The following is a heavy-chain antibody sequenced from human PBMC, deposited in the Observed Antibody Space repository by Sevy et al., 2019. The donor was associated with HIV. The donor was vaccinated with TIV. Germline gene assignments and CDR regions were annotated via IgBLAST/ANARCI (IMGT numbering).Heavy chain of an antibody. CDR3: ARGRLTGIGFDY. Sequence: ASVKVSCKASGYTFTSFDINWVRQATGQGLAWMGWMSPNSGNTGYAQKFQGRVTMTRNTSISTAYMELSSLRSEDTAVYYCARGRLTGIGFDYWGQGTLVTVSS. CDR2: MSPNSGNT. CDR1: GYTFTSFD. J-gene: IGHJ4*02. V-gene: IGHV1-8*01. D-gene: IGHD7-27*01.